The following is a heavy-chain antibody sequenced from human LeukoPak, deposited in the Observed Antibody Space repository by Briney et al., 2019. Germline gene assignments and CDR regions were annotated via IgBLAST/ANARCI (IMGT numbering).Heavy chain of an antibody. J-gene: IGHJ6*02. CDR2: INPNSGGT. Sequence: ASVKVSCKASGGTFSSYAISWVRQAPGQGLEWMGWINPNSGGTNYAQKSQGRVTMTRDTSISTAYMELSRLRSDDTAVYYCARDFGSGFGELNYYYYGMDVWGQGTTVTVSS. CDR1: GGTFSSYA. CDR3: ARDFGSGFGELNYYYYGMDV. V-gene: IGHV1-2*02. D-gene: IGHD3-10*01.